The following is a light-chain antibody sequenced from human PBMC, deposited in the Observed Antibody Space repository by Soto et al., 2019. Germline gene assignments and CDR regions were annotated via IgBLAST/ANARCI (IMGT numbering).Light chain of an antibody. Sequence: EIVLTQSPATLSLSPGERASLSCRASQSVSTYLAWYQQKPGQAPRLLIYDAFNRATGVPARFRGSGSGTDFTLTISGLEPEDFSVYYCQQRSNWPRTFGQGTKV. V-gene: IGKV3-11*01. CDR2: DAF. J-gene: IGKJ1*01. CDR3: QQRSNWPRT. CDR1: QSVSTY.